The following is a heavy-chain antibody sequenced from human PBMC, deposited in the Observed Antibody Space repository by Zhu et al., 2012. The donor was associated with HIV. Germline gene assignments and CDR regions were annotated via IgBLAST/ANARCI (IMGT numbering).Heavy chain of an antibody. CDR1: GFTFVNYA. CDR3: VKRSVTFDY. CDR2: ISSDGNI. J-gene: IGHJ4*02. Sequence: VQLLESGGGLVQPGGSLRLSCAASGFTFVNYAMSWVRQAPGKGLEWVSAISSDGNIYYADSVKGRFTISRDISKNTLYLQMNSLRAEDTALYYCVKRSVTFDYWGQGSLVTVSS. V-gene: IGHV3-23*01. D-gene: IGHD2-21*02.